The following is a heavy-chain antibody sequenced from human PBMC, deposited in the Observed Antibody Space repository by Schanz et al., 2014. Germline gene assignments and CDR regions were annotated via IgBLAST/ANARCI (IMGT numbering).Heavy chain of an antibody. J-gene: IGHJ4*02. CDR2: INTGSGDT. Sequence: QVHLVQSGAEVKRPGASVQVSCKASEYSFTSYSMHWVRQAPGQRLEWMGWINTGSGDTKYSQNFQGRVTITRDTAASTGYMELSSLRSEDTAVYSCARGIGGYGANNYFDYWGQGTLXTVSS. CDR3: ARGIGGYGANNYFDY. V-gene: IGHV1-3*04. D-gene: IGHD5-12*01. CDR1: EYSFTSYS.